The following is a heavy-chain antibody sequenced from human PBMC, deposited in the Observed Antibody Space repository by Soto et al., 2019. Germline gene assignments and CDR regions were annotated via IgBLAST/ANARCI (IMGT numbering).Heavy chain of an antibody. CDR2: ISVGSDNT. J-gene: IGHJ6*02. Sequence: GASVKVSCKASGYTFTSYATPWVRQAPGQRLEWMGRISVGSDNTKYSQKFQGRVTIPRDTSASTAYMELSSLRSEDTAAYYCARDGDTAMGGNYYYGMDVWGQGTTVTVSS. D-gene: IGHD5-18*01. CDR3: ARDGDTAMGGNYYYGMDV. V-gene: IGHV1-3*01. CDR1: GYTFTSYA.